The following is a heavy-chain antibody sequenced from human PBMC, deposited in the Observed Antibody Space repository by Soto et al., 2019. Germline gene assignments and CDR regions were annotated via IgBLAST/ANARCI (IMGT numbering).Heavy chain of an antibody. CDR2: IRSKANGYAT. Sequence: EVQLVESGGGLVQPGGSLKLSFAASGFTFSGSAMHWVRQVSGKGLEWVGRIRSKANGYATAYAASVKGSFTISRDDSKNTGYLPMNSLKPEDTAVYYCTRHALQYCGGDCYLLPYFDLWGRGTLFTVSS. CDR1: GFTFSGSA. J-gene: IGHJ2*01. D-gene: IGHD2-21*02. V-gene: IGHV3-73*02. CDR3: TRHALQYCGGDCYLLPYFDL.